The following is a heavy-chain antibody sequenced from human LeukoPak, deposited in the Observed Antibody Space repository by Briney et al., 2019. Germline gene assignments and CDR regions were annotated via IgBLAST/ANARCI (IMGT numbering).Heavy chain of an antibody. J-gene: IGHJ4*02. V-gene: IGHV4-39*07. Sequence: PSETLSLTCTVSGGSINSNSFYWGWIRQPPGKGLEWIGNLFYSGSTYYNPSLKSRVAISVDTSKNQFSLKLSSVTAADTAVYYCARGVFSSGWYGSLDYWGQGTLVTVSS. CDR1: GGSINSNSFY. D-gene: IGHD6-19*01. CDR2: LFYSGST. CDR3: ARGVFSSGWYGSLDY.